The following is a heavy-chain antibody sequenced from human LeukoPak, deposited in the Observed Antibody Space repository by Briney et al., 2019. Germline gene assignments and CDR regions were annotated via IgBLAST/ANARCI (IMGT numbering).Heavy chain of an antibody. CDR2: IFYSGST. V-gene: IGHV4-39*07. CDR3: ARGGWEPYFDY. J-gene: IGHJ4*02. Sequence: SETLSLTCTVSGGSISSDTYYWGWIRQPPGKGLEWIGSIFYSGSTYYNPSLKSRVAVSVDTSKNQFSLKLRSVTAADTAVYYCARGGWEPYFDYWGQGTLVTVSS. D-gene: IGHD1-26*01. CDR1: GGSISSDTYY.